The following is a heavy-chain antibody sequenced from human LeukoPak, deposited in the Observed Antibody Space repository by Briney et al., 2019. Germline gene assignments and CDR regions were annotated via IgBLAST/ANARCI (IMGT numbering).Heavy chain of an antibody. CDR2: ISWNSGSL. D-gene: IGHD3-10*01. V-gene: IGHV3-9*01. CDR1: GFTFDDYA. CDR3: AKSKVLCSGEAYFHH. Sequence: SLRLSCAASGFTFDDYAMHWVRQAPGKGLEWVSGISWNSGSLCYADSVKGRCHIPRDNAKNSLYLQMNSLRAEDTALYYCAKSKVLCSGEAYFHHWGQGTLVTVSS. J-gene: IGHJ1*01.